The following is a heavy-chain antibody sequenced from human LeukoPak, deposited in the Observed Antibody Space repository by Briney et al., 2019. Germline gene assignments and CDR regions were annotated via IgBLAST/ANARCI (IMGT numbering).Heavy chain of an antibody. V-gene: IGHV3-7*01. CDR2: IKQDGSEK. J-gene: IGHJ3*02. CDR3: ARDRGTYYYDTTSHYDAFDI. D-gene: IGHD3-22*01. Sequence: GGSLRLSCAASGFTFTYYWMSWVRQAPGKGLEWVANIKQDGSEKYYVDSMKGRFTISRDNAKNSLYLQMNSLRAEDTAVYYCARDRGTYYYDTTSHYDAFDIWGQGTMVTVSS. CDR1: GFTFTYYW.